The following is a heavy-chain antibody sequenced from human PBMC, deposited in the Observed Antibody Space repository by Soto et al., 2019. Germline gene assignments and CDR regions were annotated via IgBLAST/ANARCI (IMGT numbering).Heavy chain of an antibody. CDR3: ARDPTHRNYFDY. V-gene: IGHV3-30-3*01. Sequence: VAVISYDGSNKYYADSVKGRFTISRDNSKNTLYLQMNSLRAEDTAVYYCARDPTHRNYFDYWGQGTLVTVSS. J-gene: IGHJ4*02. CDR2: ISYDGSNK.